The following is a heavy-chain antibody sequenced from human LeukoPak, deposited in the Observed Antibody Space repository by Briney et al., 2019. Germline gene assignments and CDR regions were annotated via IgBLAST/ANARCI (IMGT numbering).Heavy chain of an antibody. CDR1: GYTFTSYG. V-gene: IGHV1-18*01. D-gene: IGHD2-2*01. J-gene: IGHJ6*03. Sequence: GASVTVSCKSSGYTFTSYGISWVRQAPGQGLEWMGWISAYNGNTNYAQKLQGRVTMTTDTSTSTAYMELRSLRSDDTAVYYCARDHIVVVPAAYYYYMDVWGKGTTVTVSS. CDR2: ISAYNGNT. CDR3: ARDHIVVVPAAYYYYMDV.